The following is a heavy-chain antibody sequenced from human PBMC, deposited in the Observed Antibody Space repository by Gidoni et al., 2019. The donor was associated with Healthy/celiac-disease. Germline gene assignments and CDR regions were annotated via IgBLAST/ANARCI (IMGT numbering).Heavy chain of an antibody. D-gene: IGHD3-10*01. V-gene: IGHV3-48*03. J-gene: IGHJ4*02. CDR3: ARANYYGSGSYYPDYFDY. Sequence: EVQLVESGGGLVQPGGSLRLSCAASGFTFSSYEMNWVRQPPGKGLEWVSYISSSGSTIYYADSVKGRFTISRDNAKNSLYLQMNSLRAEDTAVYYCARANYYGSGSYYPDYFDYWGQGTLVTVSS. CDR2: ISSSGSTI. CDR1: GFTFSSYE.